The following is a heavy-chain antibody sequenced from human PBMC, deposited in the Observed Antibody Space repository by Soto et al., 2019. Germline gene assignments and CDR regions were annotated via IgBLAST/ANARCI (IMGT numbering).Heavy chain of an antibody. V-gene: IGHV3-30-3*01. Sequence: PGGSLRLSCAASGFTFSNYAMHWVRQAPGKGLEWVSVISYDGSNKYYADSAKGRFTISRDNSKNTLYLQMNSLRAEDTAVYYCASARVDYYGMDVWGQGT. CDR1: GFTFSNYA. CDR2: ISYDGSNK. CDR3: ASARVDYYGMDV. D-gene: IGHD3-3*01. J-gene: IGHJ6*02.